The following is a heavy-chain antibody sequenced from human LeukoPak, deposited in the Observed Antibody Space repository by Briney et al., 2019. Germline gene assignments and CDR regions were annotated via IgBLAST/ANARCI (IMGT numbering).Heavy chain of an antibody. J-gene: IGHJ4*02. D-gene: IGHD2-2*01. CDR2: INHSGST. Sequence: SSETLSLTCAVYGGSFSGYYWSWIRQPPGKGLEWIGEINHSGSTNYNPSLKSRVTISVDTSKNQFSLKLSSVTAADTAVYYCARGSIVVVPAAVHYYFDYWGQGTLVTVSS. CDR1: GGSFSGYY. V-gene: IGHV4-34*01. CDR3: ARGSIVVVPAAVHYYFDY.